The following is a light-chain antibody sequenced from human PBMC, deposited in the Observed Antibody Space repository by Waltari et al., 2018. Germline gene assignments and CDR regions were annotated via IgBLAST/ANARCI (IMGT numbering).Light chain of an antibody. V-gene: IGLV1-44*01. CDR2: NDN. CDR3: AVWDDSLGGV. CDR1: NSNIGGNF. J-gene: IGLJ3*02. Sequence: QSVLTQPPSVSGTPGQRVTISCSGSNSNIGGNFVNWYQQLPGKAPKLLIYNDNPGPPGVPDRFSASNSGTSAALAITGLQSEDEADYYCAVWDDSLGGVFGGGTKLTVL.